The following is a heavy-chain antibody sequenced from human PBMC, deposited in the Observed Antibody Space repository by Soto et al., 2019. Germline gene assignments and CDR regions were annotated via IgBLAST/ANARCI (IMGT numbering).Heavy chain of an antibody. D-gene: IGHD3-10*01. CDR2: IYYSGST. Sequence: QLQLQESGPGLVKPSETLSLTCTVSGGSISSSSYYWGWIRQPPGKGLEWIGSIYYSGSTYYNPSLKSRVTISVDTSKNQFSLKLSSVTAAETAVYYCARQVLLWFGELLDFDYWGQGTLVTVSS. CDR3: ARQVLLWFGELLDFDY. V-gene: IGHV4-39*01. CDR1: GGSISSSSYY. J-gene: IGHJ4*02.